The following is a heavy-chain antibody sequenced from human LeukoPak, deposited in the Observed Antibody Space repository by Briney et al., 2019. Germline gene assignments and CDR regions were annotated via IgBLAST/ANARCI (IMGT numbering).Heavy chain of an antibody. D-gene: IGHD5-18*01. CDR3: ASGGYSYDHSNYYYYYMDV. V-gene: IGHV1-69*05. CDR2: IIPIFGTA. Sequence: ASVKVSCKASGGTFSSYAISWVRQAPGQGLEWMGGIIPIFGTANYAQKFQGRVTITTDESTSTAYMELSSLRSEDTAVYYCASGGYSYDHSNYYYYYMDVWGKGTTVTVPS. J-gene: IGHJ6*03. CDR1: GGTFSSYA.